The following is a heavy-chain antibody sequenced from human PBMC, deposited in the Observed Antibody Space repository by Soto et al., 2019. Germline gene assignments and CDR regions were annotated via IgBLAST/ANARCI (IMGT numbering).Heavy chain of an antibody. Sequence: QVQLVQSGAEVKKPGASVKVSCKVSGYTLTELSMHWVRQAPGKGLEWMGGFDPEDGETIYAQKFQGRVTMTEDTSTDTAYMELSSLRSEDTAVYYCATGRRYYYDSSGYGAWFDPWGQGTLVTVSS. D-gene: IGHD3-22*01. CDR1: GYTLTELS. J-gene: IGHJ5*02. CDR2: FDPEDGET. CDR3: ATGRRYYYDSSGYGAWFDP. V-gene: IGHV1-24*01.